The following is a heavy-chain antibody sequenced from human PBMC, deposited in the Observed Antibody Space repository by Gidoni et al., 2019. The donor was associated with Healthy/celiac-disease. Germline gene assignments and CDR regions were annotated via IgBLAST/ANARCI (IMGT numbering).Heavy chain of an antibody. D-gene: IGHD3-10*01. V-gene: IGHV3-33*01. J-gene: IGHJ3*02. CDR1: GFTFSSYG. CDR3: ARDLGYGSGTTPGHDAFDI. CDR2: IWYDGSNK. Sequence: QVQLVESGGGVVQPGRSLRLSCAASGFTFSSYGMHWVRQAPGKGLEWVAVIWYDGSNKYYADSVKGRFTISRDNSKNTLYLQMNSLRAEDTAVYYCARDLGYGSGTTPGHDAFDIWGQGTMVTVSS.